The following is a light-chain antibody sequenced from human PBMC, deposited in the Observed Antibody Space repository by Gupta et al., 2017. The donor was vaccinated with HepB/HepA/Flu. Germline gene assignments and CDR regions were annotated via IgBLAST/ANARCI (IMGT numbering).Light chain of an antibody. CDR1: ESLGYSDGVTY. Sequence: DVVMTQPALSLSVTLGKPASIYCWSSESLGYSDGVTYLNWFHQRPGQSPRRLLFEVSTRDAGVKDRFRGRGSGKYVTLKMRRVDVADVGFYYFWQVNHWPAHTFGQGRRLEIK. CDR2: EVS. J-gene: IGKJ5*01. CDR3: WQVNHWPAHT. V-gene: IGKV2-30*01.